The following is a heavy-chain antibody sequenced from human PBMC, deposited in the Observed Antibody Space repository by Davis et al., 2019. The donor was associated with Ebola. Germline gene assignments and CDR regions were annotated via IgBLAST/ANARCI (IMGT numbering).Heavy chain of an antibody. J-gene: IGHJ3*02. Sequence: GESLKISCAASGFTFSSYAMSWVRQAPGKGLEWVSAISGSGGSTYYADSVKGRFTISRDNSKNTLYLQMNSLRAEDTAVYYCAHPTAHNAFDIWGRGTMVTVSS. CDR3: AHPTAHNAFDI. V-gene: IGHV3-23*01. CDR2: ISGSGGST. CDR1: GFTFSSYA. D-gene: IGHD2-21*02.